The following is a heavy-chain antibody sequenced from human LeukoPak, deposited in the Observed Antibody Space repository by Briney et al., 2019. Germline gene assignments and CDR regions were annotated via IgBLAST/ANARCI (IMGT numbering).Heavy chain of an antibody. CDR3: ARPASYGGNPYDAFDI. J-gene: IGHJ3*02. D-gene: IGHD4-23*01. Sequence: SETLSLTCTVSGGSISSYYWSWIRQPPGKGLEWIGYIYYSGSTNYNPSLKSRVTISVDTSKNQFSLKLSSMTAADTAVYYCARPASYGGNPYDAFDIWGQGTMVTVSS. CDR2: IYYSGST. CDR1: GGSISSYY. V-gene: IGHV4-59*08.